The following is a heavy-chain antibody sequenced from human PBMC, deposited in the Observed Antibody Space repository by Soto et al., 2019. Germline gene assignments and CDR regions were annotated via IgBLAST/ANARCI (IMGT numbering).Heavy chain of an antibody. V-gene: IGHV3-23*01. CDR2: VIGTGIDT. Sequence: EVQLLESEGGLVQPGGSLRLSCAASGFNFTNYAMNWVRPSPGKGLEWVASVIGTGIDTYHAASVKGRFTISRDNSRNTMYLEMNRLRAGDTAMHHGAKATRGQYSGAHCYSFDFGGERILVTVS. J-gene: IGHJ4*02. CDR1: GFNFTNYA. D-gene: IGHD5-12*01. CDR3: AKATRGQYSGAHCYSFDF.